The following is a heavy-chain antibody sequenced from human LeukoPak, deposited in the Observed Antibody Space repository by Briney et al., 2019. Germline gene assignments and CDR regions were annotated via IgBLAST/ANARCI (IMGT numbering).Heavy chain of an antibody. CDR3: ARVTVTRFDY. Sequence: GGSLRLSCAASGFTFSSYSMNWGRQAPGKGLEGVSYINSSSSTIYYADSVKGRFTISRDNAKNSLYLQMNSLRAPKTAVYYCARVTVTRFDYWGQGTLVTVSS. CDR1: GFTFSSYS. J-gene: IGHJ4*02. CDR2: INSSSSTI. D-gene: IGHD4-17*01. V-gene: IGHV3-48*01.